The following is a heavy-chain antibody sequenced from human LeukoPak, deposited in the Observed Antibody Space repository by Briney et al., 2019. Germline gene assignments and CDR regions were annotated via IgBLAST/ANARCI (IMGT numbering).Heavy chain of an antibody. V-gene: IGHV3-64D*06. CDR3: VKVKGIVVAGTGFDY. Sequence: PGGSLRLSWSASGFTFSSYVMHWVRQAPGKGLEYVSAISSNGDSAYYADSVKGRFTISRDNSKNTLYLQMSSLRTEDTAVYYCVKVKGIVVAGTGFDYWGQGTLVTVSS. J-gene: IGHJ4*02. CDR1: GFTFSSYV. D-gene: IGHD6-19*01. CDR2: ISSNGDSA.